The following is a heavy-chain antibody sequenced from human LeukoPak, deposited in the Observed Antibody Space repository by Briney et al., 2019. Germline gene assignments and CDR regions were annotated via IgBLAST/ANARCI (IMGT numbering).Heavy chain of an antibody. V-gene: IGHV4-34*01. J-gene: IGHJ4*02. D-gene: IGHD6-13*01. CDR3: ARRRRAIGIAAAGTGAIDY. CDR2: INHSGST. CDR1: GGSFSGYY. Sequence: PSETLSLTCAVYGGSFSGYYWSWIRQPPGKGLEWIGEINHSGSTNYNPSLKSRVTISVDTSKNQFSLKLSSVTAADTAVYYCARRRRAIGIAAAGTGAIDYWGQGTLVTVSS.